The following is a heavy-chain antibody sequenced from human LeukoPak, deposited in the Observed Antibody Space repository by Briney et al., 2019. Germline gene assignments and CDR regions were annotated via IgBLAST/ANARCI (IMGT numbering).Heavy chain of an antibody. J-gene: IGHJ4*02. V-gene: IGHV3-74*01. CDR1: GFTFSSYW. CDR3: TKGAGAGTGYYFDY. CDR2: INSDGSST. D-gene: IGHD3-9*01. Sequence: GGSLRLSCAASGFTFSSYWMYWVRQAPGKGLVWVSRINSDGSSTSYADSVKGRFTISRDNAKNSLYLQMNSLRAEDTALYYCTKGAGAGTGYYFDYWGQGTLVTVSS.